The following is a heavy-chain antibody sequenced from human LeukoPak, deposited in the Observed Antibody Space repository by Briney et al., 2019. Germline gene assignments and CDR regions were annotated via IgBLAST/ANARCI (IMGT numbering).Heavy chain of an antibody. Sequence: GGSLRLSCAASGFTFSSYAMSWVRQAPGKGLEWVSVVSGSGGSTYYADSVKGRFTLSRDNSKNTLYLQINSLRAGDTAVYFCAKVSDFWSGYQDYWGQGALVSVPS. V-gene: IGHV3-23*01. CDR3: AKVSDFWSGYQDY. CDR2: VSGSGGST. D-gene: IGHD3-3*01. CDR1: GFTFSSYA. J-gene: IGHJ4*02.